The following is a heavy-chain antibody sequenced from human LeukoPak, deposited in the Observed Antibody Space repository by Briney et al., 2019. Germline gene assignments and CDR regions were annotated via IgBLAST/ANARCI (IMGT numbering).Heavy chain of an antibody. CDR1: GFTLGDYY. J-gene: IGHJ4*02. V-gene: IGHV3-11*05. D-gene: IGHD3-10*01. CDR2: ISTSGYT. Sequence: GGSLRLSCAASGFTLGDYYMSWIRQAPGKGLESVSYISTSGYTYHANSVKGRFTISRDNAKTSLNLQMNSLGAEDTAVYYCARVRYYGSGSNSDHWGQGTLVTVSS. CDR3: ARVRYYGSGSNSDH.